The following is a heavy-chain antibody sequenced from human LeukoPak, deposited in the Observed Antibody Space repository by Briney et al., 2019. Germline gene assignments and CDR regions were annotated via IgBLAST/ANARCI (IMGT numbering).Heavy chain of an antibody. V-gene: IGHV1-2*06. Sequence: ASVKVSCKVSGDSLSELSMHWVRQAPGQGLEWMGRINPNCGGTNYAQKFQGRVTMTRDTSISTAYMELSRLRSDDTAVYYCAREEGAHWGQGTLVTVSS. CDR2: INPNCGGT. J-gene: IGHJ4*02. D-gene: IGHD1-26*01. CDR3: AREEGAH. CDR1: GDSLSELS.